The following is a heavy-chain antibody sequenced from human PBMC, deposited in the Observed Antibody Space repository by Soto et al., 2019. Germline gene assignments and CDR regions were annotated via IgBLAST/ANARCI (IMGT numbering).Heavy chain of an antibody. CDR1: GFSFSNYA. D-gene: IGHD6-19*01. Sequence: EVQLLESGGGFVEPGGSLRLSCVASGFSFSNYAMSWVRQAPGKGLEWVSGITGSGGSTYHADSVKGRLTISRDNSKTTLFLQMSSLRADDTAVYYCAKGSSTSRPYYFDHWGQGMLVTVSS. J-gene: IGHJ4*02. V-gene: IGHV3-23*01. CDR3: AKGSSTSRPYYFDH. CDR2: ITGSGGST.